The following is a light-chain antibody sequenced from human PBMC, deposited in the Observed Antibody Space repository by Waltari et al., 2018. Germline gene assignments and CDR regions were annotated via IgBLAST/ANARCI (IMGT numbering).Light chain of an antibody. J-gene: IGKJ4*01. CDR2: GAS. CDR1: KDISNY. CDR3: QQLNSDPLT. V-gene: IGKV1-9*01. Sequence: DIQLTQSPSFLSASVGDRLTLTCRASKDISNYLAWYQQKPGKAPSLLIYGASTLLSGVPSRFSGSGSGTEFTLTISSLQPEDFAAYYCQQLNSDPLTFGGGTKVEI.